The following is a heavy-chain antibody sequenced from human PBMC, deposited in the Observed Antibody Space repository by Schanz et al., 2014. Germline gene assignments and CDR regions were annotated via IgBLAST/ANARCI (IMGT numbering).Heavy chain of an antibody. D-gene: IGHD3-22*01. CDR3: AKDPSHGDYDYYFDY. J-gene: IGHJ4*02. V-gene: IGHV3-23*01. Sequence: EGQLLESGGGLIQPGGSLRLSCAASGFTFSSYAMSWVRQAPGKGLEWVSYISSSGTTIYYADSVKGRFTISRDNSKNTLYLQMNSLRAEDTAVYYCAKDPSHGDYDYYFDYWGQGTLVTVSS. CDR1: GFTFSSYA. CDR2: ISSSGTTI.